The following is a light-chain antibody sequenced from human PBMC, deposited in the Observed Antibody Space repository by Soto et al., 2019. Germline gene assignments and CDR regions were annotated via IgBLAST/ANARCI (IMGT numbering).Light chain of an antibody. J-gene: IGKJ2*01. CDR2: DAS. CDR3: QQRSGWPHT. Sequence: EIVLTQSPATLSLSPGERATLSCRASQSVSSYLAWYQQKPGQAPRLLIYDASNRATGIPARFIGSGSGTDFTLTISSLEPEDFAVYFCQQRSGWPHTFGQGTKVDIK. CDR1: QSVSSY. V-gene: IGKV3-11*01.